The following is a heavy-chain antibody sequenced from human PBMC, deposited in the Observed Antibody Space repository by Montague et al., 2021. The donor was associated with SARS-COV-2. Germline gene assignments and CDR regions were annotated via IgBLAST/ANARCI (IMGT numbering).Heavy chain of an antibody. V-gene: IGHV4-61*01. Sequence: SETLSLTCSVSGGSVSSGSYYWSWIRQPPGKGLECIGYIYYSGSAYYNPYNPSLMSRATISIDTPKNQFSLNLNSVTAADTAVYYCAKGDMVRGIPYIDIWGQGKMVTVSS. D-gene: IGHD3-10*01. CDR1: GGSVSSGSYY. CDR2: IYYSGSA. CDR3: AKGDMVRGIPYIDI. J-gene: IGHJ4*02.